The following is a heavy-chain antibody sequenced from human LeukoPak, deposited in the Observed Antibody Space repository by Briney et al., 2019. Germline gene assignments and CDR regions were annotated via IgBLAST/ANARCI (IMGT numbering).Heavy chain of an antibody. Sequence: GAAPQTSCQGSGCGFTSYWISWVRQIPGKGLEGMGRIDPSDSYTNYSPSFQGHVTISADKSISTAYLQWSSLKASDTAMYYCARHGHYYGSGSYYDYWGQGTLVTVSS. J-gene: IGHJ4*02. CDR3: ARHGHYYGSGSYYDY. D-gene: IGHD3-10*01. CDR2: IDPSDSYT. CDR1: GCGFTSYW. V-gene: IGHV5-10-1*01.